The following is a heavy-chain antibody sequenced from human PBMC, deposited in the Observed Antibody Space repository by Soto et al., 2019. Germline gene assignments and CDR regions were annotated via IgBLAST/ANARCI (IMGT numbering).Heavy chain of an antibody. CDR3: ARDGTARGPNPFDP. J-gene: IGHJ5*02. V-gene: IGHV1-2*04. CDR1: GYTFTDYY. D-gene: IGHD3-10*01. CDR2: INPYTGAT. Sequence: QVQLVQSGAEVKKPEASVKVSCKASGYTFTDYYIHWVRQAPGQGLEWMAWINPYTGATKYAQKFQGWVTLTRDTSISTASMELSRLRSNDTAVYYCARDGTARGPNPFDPWGQGTLVTVSS.